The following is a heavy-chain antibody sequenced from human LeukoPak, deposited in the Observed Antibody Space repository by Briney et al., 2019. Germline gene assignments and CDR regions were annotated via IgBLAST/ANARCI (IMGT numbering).Heavy chain of an antibody. J-gene: IGHJ4*02. Sequence: GGSLRLSCAASGFTFSSYAMHWVRQAPGKGLEWVAVISYDGSNKYYADSVKGRFTISRDNSKNTLYLQMNSLRAEDTAVYYCAGDLGYCSGGSCYREQWLIDYWGQGTLVTVSS. D-gene: IGHD2-15*01. CDR3: AGDLGYCSGGSCYREQWLIDY. CDR2: ISYDGSNK. V-gene: IGHV3-30*04. CDR1: GFTFSSYA.